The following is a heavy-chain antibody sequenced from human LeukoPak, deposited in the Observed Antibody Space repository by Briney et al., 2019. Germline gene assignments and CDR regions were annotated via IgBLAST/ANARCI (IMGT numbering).Heavy chain of an antibody. CDR1: GYSINSGFY. V-gene: IGHV4-38-2*02. Sequence: TSETLSLTCTVSGYSINSGFYWGWIRQPPGKGLEWIGNIYHSGSTFYNPSLKSRLTISIDTSKIQFSLKLSSVTAADTAVYYCARGFYGDYGVRYAFDIWGQGTVVAVSS. D-gene: IGHD4-17*01. CDR3: ARGFYGDYGVRYAFDI. J-gene: IGHJ3*02. CDR2: IYHSGST.